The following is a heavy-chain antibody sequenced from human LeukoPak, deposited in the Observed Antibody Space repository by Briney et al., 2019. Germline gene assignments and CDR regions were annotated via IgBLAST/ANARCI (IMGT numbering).Heavy chain of an antibody. CDR3: ALIAVAGTSLFDY. Sequence: SVKVSCKASGGTFSSYAISWVRQAPGQGLEWMGGIIPIFGTANYAQKFQGRATITADKSTSTAYMELSSLRSEDTAVYYCALIAVAGTSLFDYWGQGTLVTVSS. D-gene: IGHD6-19*01. V-gene: IGHV1-69*06. J-gene: IGHJ4*02. CDR2: IIPIFGTA. CDR1: GGTFSSYA.